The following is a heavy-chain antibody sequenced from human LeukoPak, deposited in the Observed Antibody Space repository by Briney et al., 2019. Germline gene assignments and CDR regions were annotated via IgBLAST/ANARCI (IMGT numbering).Heavy chain of an antibody. J-gene: IGHJ5*01. CDR3: ARQAVMGATRWFDS. CDR2: INHSGST. D-gene: IGHD1-26*01. Sequence: SETLSLTCAVYGGSFGGYYRSWIRQPPGKGLEWIGEINHSGSTNYNPSLKSRVTISVDTSKNQFSLKLSSVTAADTAVYYCARQAVMGATRWFDSWGQGTLVTVSS. CDR1: GGSFGGYY. V-gene: IGHV4-34*01.